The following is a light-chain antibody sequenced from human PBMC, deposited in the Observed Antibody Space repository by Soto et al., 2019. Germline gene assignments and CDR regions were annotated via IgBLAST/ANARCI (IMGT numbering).Light chain of an antibody. CDR3: QQYNNWPRT. V-gene: IGKV3-15*01. CDR2: GAS. Sequence: EIVMTQSPATLSVSPGERATLSCWASQSVSSNLACYQQKPGQAPRLLIYGASTRATGIPARFSGSGSGTEFTLTISSLQSEDFAVYYCQQYNNWPRTFGQGTKV. J-gene: IGKJ1*01. CDR1: QSVSSN.